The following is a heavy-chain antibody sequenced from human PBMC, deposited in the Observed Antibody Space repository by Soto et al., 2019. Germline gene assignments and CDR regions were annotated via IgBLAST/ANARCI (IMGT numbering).Heavy chain of an antibody. CDR3: AKAGGSRLWYFDL. D-gene: IGHD1-26*01. Sequence: GGSLRLSCAASGFTFSSYAMSWVRQAPGKGLEWVSVISGSAVSAYYADSVKGRFTVSRDNSKNTLFLQVNSLRAEDTAIYFCAKAGGSRLWYFDLWGRGTLVTVSS. J-gene: IGHJ2*01. V-gene: IGHV3-23*01. CDR1: GFTFSSYA. CDR2: ISGSAVSA.